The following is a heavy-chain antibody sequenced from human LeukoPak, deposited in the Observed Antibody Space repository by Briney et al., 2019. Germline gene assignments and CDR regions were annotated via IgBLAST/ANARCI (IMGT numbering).Heavy chain of an antibody. CDR3: ARSTDYVWGSYRYDPAFDI. D-gene: IGHD3-16*02. V-gene: IGHV3-74*01. CDR1: GFTFSSYW. J-gene: IGHJ3*02. CDR2: INSDGGST. Sequence: GGSLRLSCAASGFTFSSYWMHWVRQAPGKGLVWVSRINSDGGSTSYADSVKGRFTISRDNAKNTLYLQMNSLRAEDTAVYYCARSTDYVWGSYRYDPAFDIWGQGTMVTVSS.